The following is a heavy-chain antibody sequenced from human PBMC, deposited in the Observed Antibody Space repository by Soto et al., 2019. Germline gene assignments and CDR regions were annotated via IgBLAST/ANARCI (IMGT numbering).Heavy chain of an antibody. CDR1: AFTFRSYT. CDR2: ISDDGSKT. CDR3: ARDRDSSYFPPPYYFDS. Sequence: QVQLVESGGGVVQPGRSLRLSCAASAFTFRSYTMHWVRQAPGKGLEWVATISDDGSKTNYADSVRGRFTISRDNSKSTLLLQMDSLRPEDTAVYSCARDRDSSYFPPPYYFDSWGQGTLVTVSS. D-gene: IGHD4-4*01. J-gene: IGHJ4*02. V-gene: IGHV3-30*04.